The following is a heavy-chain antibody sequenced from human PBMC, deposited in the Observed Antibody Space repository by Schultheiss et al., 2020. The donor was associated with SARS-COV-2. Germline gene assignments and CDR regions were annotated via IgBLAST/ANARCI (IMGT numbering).Heavy chain of an antibody. CDR3: ARVNGYSSSWYPLYYFDY. V-gene: IGHV1-3*01. CDR1: GYTFTSYA. Sequence: ASVKVSCKASGYTFTSYAMHWVRQAPGQRLEWMGWINAGNGNTKYSQKFQGRVTITRDTSASTAYMELRSLRSDDTAVYYCARVNGYSSSWYPLYYFDYWGQGTLVTVSS. D-gene: IGHD6-13*01. J-gene: IGHJ4*02. CDR2: INAGNGNT.